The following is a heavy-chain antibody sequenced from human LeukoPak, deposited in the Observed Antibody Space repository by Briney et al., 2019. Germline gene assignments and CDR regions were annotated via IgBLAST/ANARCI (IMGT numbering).Heavy chain of an antibody. CDR3: ARESITMVRGVIITGLDP. CDR1: GGSFSGYY. J-gene: IGHJ5*02. Sequence: SETLSLTCAVYGGSFSGYYWSWIRQPPGKGLEWIGEINHSGSTNYNSSLKSRVTISVDTSKNQFSLKLSSVTAADTAVYYCARESITMVRGVIITGLDPWGQGTLVTVSS. D-gene: IGHD3-10*01. V-gene: IGHV4-34*01. CDR2: INHSGST.